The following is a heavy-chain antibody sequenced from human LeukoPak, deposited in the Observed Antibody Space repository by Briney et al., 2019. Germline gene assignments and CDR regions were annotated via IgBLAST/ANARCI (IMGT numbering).Heavy chain of an antibody. V-gene: IGHV4-34*01. CDR3: AREGNYYDSSPLDY. CDR2: INHSGST. CDR1: GGSFSGYY. J-gene: IGHJ4*02. Sequence: SETLSLTCAVYGGSFSGYYWSWIRQPPGKGLEWIGEINHSGSTNYNPSLKSRVTISVDTSKNQFSLKLSSVTAADTAVYYCAREGNYYDSSPLDYWGQGTLVTVSS. D-gene: IGHD3-22*01.